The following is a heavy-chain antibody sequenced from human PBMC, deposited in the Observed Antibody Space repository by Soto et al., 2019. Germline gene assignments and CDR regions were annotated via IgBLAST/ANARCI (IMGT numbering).Heavy chain of an antibody. Sequence: SETLSLTCTVSGFTISSGGYYWSWIRQHPGKGLEWIGYIYYSGSTYYNPSLRSRVTISVDTSKNQFSLNLSSVTAADTAVYYCARNLGSYFDYWGQGTLVTVSS. D-gene: IGHD2-15*01. V-gene: IGHV4-31*03. CDR1: GFTISSGGYY. CDR2: IYYSGST. CDR3: ARNLGSYFDY. J-gene: IGHJ4*02.